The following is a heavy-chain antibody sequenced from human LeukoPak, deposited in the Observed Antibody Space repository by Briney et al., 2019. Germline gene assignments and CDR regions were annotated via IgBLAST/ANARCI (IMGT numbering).Heavy chain of an antibody. J-gene: IGHJ5*02. CDR2: INPNSGGT. CDR1: GYTFTGYY. V-gene: IGHV1-2*06. Sequence: ASVKVSRKASGYTFTGYYMHWVRQAPGQGLEWMGRINPNSGGTNYAQKFQGRVTMTRDTSISTAYMELSRLRSDDTAVYYCASLNYDFWSGYLPWGQGTLVTVSS. D-gene: IGHD3-3*01. CDR3: ASLNYDFWSGYLP.